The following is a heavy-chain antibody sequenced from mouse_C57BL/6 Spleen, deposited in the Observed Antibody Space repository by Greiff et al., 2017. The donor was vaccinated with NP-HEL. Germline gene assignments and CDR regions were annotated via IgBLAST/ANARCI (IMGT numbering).Heavy chain of an antibody. D-gene: IGHD1-1*01. CDR2: IDPSDSET. V-gene: IGHV1-52*01. Sequence: QVQLQQPGAELVRPGSSVKLSCKASGYTFTSYWMHWVKQRPIQGLEWIGNIDPSDSETHYNQKFKDKATLTVDKSSSTAYMQLSSLTSEDSALYYCARGRYGSSRYYFDYWGQGTTLTVSS. J-gene: IGHJ2*01. CDR1: GYTFTSYW. CDR3: ARGRYGSSRYYFDY.